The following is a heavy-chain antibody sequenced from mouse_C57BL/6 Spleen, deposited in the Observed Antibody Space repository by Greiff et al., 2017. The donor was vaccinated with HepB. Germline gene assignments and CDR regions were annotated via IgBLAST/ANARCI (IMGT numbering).Heavy chain of an antibody. CDR1: GFTFSDFY. CDR3: ARDAEPSYYYGSSGAMDY. Sequence: EVKVVESGGGLVQSGRSLRLSCATSGFTFSDFYMEWVRQAPGKGLEWIAASRNKANDYTTEYSASVKGRFIVSRDTSQSILYLQMNALRAEDTAIYYCARDAEPSYYYGSSGAMDYWGQGTSVTVSS. V-gene: IGHV7-1*01. D-gene: IGHD1-1*01. J-gene: IGHJ4*01. CDR2: SRNKANDYTT.